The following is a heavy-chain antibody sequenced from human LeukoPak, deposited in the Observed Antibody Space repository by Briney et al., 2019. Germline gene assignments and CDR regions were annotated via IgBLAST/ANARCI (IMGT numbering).Heavy chain of an antibody. CDR3: AKDTQYSSSWLYYFDY. CDR1: GFTFSSYG. Sequence: PGGSLRLSCEASGFTFSSYGMHWVRQAPGKGLEWVAVISYDGSNKYYADSVKGRFTISRDNSKNTLYLQMNSLRAEDTAVYYCAKDTQYSSSWLYYFDYWGQGTLVTVSS. V-gene: IGHV3-30*18. CDR2: ISYDGSNK. J-gene: IGHJ4*02. D-gene: IGHD6-13*01.